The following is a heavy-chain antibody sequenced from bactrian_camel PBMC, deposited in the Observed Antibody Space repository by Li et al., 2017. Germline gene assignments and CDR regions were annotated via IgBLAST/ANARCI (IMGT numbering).Heavy chain of an antibody. V-gene: IGHV3S53*01. J-gene: IGHJ4*01. Sequence: HVQLVESGGGSVQAGGSLRLSCFASGYKFFSDYCMGWFRQSPGKEREGLADIDRDGTTTYADSVKGRFTISRDGAKNIIALQMHSLKPEDTATYYCAADLVTDEPSLVEREYYYWGQGTQVTVS. CDR1: GYKFFSDYC. CDR2: IDRDGTT. CDR3: AADLVTDEPSLVEREYYY. D-gene: IGHD1*01.